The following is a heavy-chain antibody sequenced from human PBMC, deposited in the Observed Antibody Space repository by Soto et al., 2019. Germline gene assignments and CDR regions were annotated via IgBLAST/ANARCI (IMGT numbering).Heavy chain of an antibody. J-gene: IGHJ4*02. Sequence: EVQLVESGGGLVQPGGSLRLSCAASGFTFTSSSMNWVRQAPGKGLEWVSYMTGSGRSKYYADSVKGRFTISRDNAKNSLYLQMNSLRAEDTAVYYCARDQAWSFDYWGQGALVTVSS. CDR1: GFTFTSSS. D-gene: IGHD2-8*02. CDR3: ARDQAWSFDY. CDR2: MTGSGRSK. V-gene: IGHV3-48*01.